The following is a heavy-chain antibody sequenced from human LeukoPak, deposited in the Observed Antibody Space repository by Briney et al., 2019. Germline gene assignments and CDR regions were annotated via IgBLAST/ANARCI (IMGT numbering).Heavy chain of an antibody. J-gene: IGHJ4*02. CDR2: IYHSGST. D-gene: IGHD5-18*01. CDR1: GGSISSGGYS. V-gene: IGHV4-30-2*01. CDR3: ARETDTAIDY. Sequence: PSQTLSLTCAVSGGSISSGGYSWSWIRQPPGKGLEWIGYIYHSGSTYHNPSLKSRVTISVDRSKNQFSLKLSSVTAADTAVYYCARETDTAIDYWGQGTLVTVSS.